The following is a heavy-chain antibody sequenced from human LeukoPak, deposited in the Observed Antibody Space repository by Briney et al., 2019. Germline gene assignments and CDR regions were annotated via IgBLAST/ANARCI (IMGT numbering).Heavy chain of an antibody. D-gene: IGHD5-12*01. CDR2: INHGGST. J-gene: IGHJ4*02. Sequence: SETLSLTCAVYGGSLSAYYWTWIRQPPGKGLEWIGEINHGGSTNYNPSLKSRVTISVDTSKNQFSLKLSSVTAADTAVYYCAIGISGSQFYWGQGTLVTVSS. CDR1: GGSLSAYY. V-gene: IGHV4-34*01. CDR3: AIGISGSQFY.